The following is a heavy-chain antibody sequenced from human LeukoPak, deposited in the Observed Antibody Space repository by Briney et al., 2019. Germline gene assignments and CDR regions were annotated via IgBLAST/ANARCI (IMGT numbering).Heavy chain of an antibody. D-gene: IGHD3-16*02. V-gene: IGHV1-2*02. CDR2: INPNSGGT. J-gene: IGHJ4*02. CDR3: ARAPSIRVITNFDY. Sequence: ASVKVSCKASGYTFTGYYMHWVRQAPGQGPEWMGWINPNSGGTNYAQKFQGRVTMTRDTSISTAYMELSRLRSDDTAVYYCARAPSIRVITNFDYWGQGTLVTVSS. CDR1: GYTFTGYY.